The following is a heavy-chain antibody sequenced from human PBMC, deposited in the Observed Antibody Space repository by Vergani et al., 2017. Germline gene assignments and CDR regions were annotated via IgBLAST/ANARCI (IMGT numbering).Heavy chain of an antibody. J-gene: IGHJ4*02. D-gene: IGHD3-16*01. CDR1: GFTFDDYA. CDR3: ARHDRKTYTATMGWYDY. V-gene: IGHV3-9*01. CDR2: SIRYSGPT. Sequence: EVQLVESGGGLVQPGRSLRLSCAASGFTFDDYAMHWVRQAPGNGLEWVGSIRYSGPTYYNLPLQSRTTISLDTSKNQFSLKLSSVTAADTALYFCARHDRKTYTATMGWYDYWGQGILVTVSS.